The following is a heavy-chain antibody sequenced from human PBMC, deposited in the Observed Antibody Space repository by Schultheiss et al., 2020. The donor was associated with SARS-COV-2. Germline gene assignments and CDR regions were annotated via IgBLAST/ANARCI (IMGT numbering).Heavy chain of an antibody. CDR3: AVTWGSTWYYFDS. Sequence: GGSLRLSCAASGFTVSSNYMSWVRQAPGKGLEWVSVIYSGGSTYYADSVKGRFTISRDNSKNTLYLQMHSLRIEDTAVYYCAVTWGSTWYYFDSWGQGTLVTVAS. CDR2: IYSGGST. D-gene: IGHD6-13*01. V-gene: IGHV3-66*01. J-gene: IGHJ4*02. CDR1: GFTVSSNY.